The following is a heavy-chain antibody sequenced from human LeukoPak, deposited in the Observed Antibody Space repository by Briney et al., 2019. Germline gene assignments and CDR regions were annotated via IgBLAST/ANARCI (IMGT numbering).Heavy chain of an antibody. J-gene: IGHJ4*02. Sequence: SVKVSCKASGGTFSSYAISWVRQAPGQGLEWMGGIIPIFGTANYAQKFQGRVTITTDESTSTAYMELSSLRSEDTAVYYCARVAAAGGRYLYYFDHWGQGTLVTVSS. CDR3: ARVAAAGGRYLYYFDH. D-gene: IGHD6-13*01. V-gene: IGHV1-69*05. CDR1: GGTFSSYA. CDR2: IIPIFGTA.